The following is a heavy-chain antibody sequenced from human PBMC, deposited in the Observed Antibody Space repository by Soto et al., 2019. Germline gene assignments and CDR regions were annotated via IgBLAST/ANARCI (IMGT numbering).Heavy chain of an antibody. V-gene: IGHV3-23*01. J-gene: IGHJ4*02. CDR1: GFTFSSYA. CDR3: AKSYGDYMALNYFDY. D-gene: IGHD4-17*01. CDR2: NSGSGGRT. Sequence: EVQLLESGGGLVQPGGSLRLSCAASGFTFSSYAMSWVRQAAGKGLVWVSANSGSGGRTYYADSVKGLYTISTDNSKNPLYLQMNSLRAEDTAVYYCAKSYGDYMALNYFDYWGQGPLVTVSS.